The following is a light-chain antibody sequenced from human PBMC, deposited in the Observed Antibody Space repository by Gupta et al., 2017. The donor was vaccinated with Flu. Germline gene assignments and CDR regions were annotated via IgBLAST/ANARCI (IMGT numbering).Light chain of an antibody. CDR2: WAS. V-gene: IGKV4-1*01. CDR1: QNILYNSNNKNY. CDR3: QQYDGGPRT. Sequence: DIVMTQSPDSLAVSLGERATINCKSSQNILYNSNNKNYLAWYQQKPGQPPKLLIYWASTRESGVPDRFSGSGSGTDFTLTISSLQAEDVAVYYCQQYDGGPRTFGQGTKVEIK. J-gene: IGKJ1*01.